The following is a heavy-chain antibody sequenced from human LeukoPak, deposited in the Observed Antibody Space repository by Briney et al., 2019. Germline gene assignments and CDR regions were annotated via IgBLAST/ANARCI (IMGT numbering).Heavy chain of an antibody. CDR3: ARSLVGATPNGDY. CDR1: GFTVSSNY. CDR2: IYSGGST. V-gene: IGHV3-66*01. J-gene: IGHJ4*02. D-gene: IGHD1-26*01. Sequence: HPGGSLRLSCAASGFTVSSNYMSWVRQAPWKGLEWVSVIYSGGSTYYADSVKGRFTISRDNSKNTLYLQMNSLRAEDTAVYYCARSLVGATPNGDYWGQGALVTVSS.